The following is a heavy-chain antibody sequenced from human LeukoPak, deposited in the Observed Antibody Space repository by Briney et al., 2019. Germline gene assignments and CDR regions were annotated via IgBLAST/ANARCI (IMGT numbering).Heavy chain of an antibody. CDR1: GFTFSSYE. CDR2: ISSSSSFI. D-gene: IGHD1-14*01. Sequence: GGSLRLSCAASGFTFSSYEMNWVRQAPGKGLEWVSSISSSSSFIYYADSVKGRFTISRDNAKNSLFLQMNSLRAEDTAVYYCASKNVYSWFDPWGQGTLVTVSS. J-gene: IGHJ5*02. CDR3: ASKNVYSWFDP. V-gene: IGHV3-21*01.